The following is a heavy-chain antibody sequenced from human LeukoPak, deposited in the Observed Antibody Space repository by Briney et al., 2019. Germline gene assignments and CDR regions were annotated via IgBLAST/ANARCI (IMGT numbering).Heavy chain of an antibody. D-gene: IGHD6-19*01. CDR1: EFAFSSYS. CDR3: ARDEETVAGLNGFDL. CDR2: ITSGSKYI. V-gene: IGHV3-21*01. J-gene: IGHJ4*02. Sequence: GGSLRLSCAPSEFAFSSYSMNWFRQAPGKGLEWVASITSGSKYIFYADSVRGRFTISRDNAENSLFLHMKSLRADDTAVYYCARDEETVAGLNGFDLWGQGTLVTVSS.